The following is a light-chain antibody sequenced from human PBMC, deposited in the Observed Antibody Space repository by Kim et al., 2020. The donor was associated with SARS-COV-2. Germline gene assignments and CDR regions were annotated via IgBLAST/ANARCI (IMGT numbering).Light chain of an antibody. Sequence: SSLYASVGDRVTITCRASKCISNYLAWYQQKPGKVPKLLIYAASTLPAGVPSRFSGSGSGTDFTLTISSLQPEDVATYYCQTSWTFGQGTKVEIK. CDR1: KCISNY. J-gene: IGKJ1*01. CDR3: QTSWT. CDR2: AAS. V-gene: IGKV1-27*01.